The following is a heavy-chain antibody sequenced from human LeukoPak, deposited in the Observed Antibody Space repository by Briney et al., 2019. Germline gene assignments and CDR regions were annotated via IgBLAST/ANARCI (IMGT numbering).Heavy chain of an antibody. D-gene: IGHD3-10*01. Sequence: GRSLRLSCAASGFTFSSYGMHWVRQAPGKGLEWVAVISYDGSNKYYADSVKGRFTISRDNSKNTLYLQMNNLRAEDTAVYYCAKDRRYYGSGSYMDYWGQGTLVTVSS. CDR2: ISYDGSNK. CDR1: GFTFSSYG. J-gene: IGHJ4*02. CDR3: AKDRRYYGSGSYMDY. V-gene: IGHV3-30*18.